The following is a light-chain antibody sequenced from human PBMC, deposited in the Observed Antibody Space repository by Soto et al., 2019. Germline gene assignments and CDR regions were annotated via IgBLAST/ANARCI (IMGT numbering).Light chain of an antibody. CDR1: QSVSSSN. CDR2: GGY. V-gene: IGKV3-20*01. Sequence: EIVLTQSPATLSLSRGGRATLSCRASQSVSSSNLAWYQQKRGQSPRVIIYGGYTRAAGIPDRFSGSGSGPDFTLTISRLEPEDFAVYFCQHYGDSPWTFGQGTMVDIK. J-gene: IGKJ1*01. CDR3: QHYGDSPWT.